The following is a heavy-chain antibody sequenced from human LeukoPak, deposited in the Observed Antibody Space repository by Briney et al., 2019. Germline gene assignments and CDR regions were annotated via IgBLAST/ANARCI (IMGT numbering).Heavy chain of an antibody. CDR2: IYYSGSS. Sequence: SETLSLTCTVSGGSISSYYWSWIRQPPGKGLEWIGYIYYSGSSDYNPPLKSRVTISVDTSKNQFSLKLSSVTAADTALYYCARDRMVDYYYYGMDVWGQGTTVTVSS. CDR1: GGSISSYY. V-gene: IGHV4-59*01. CDR3: ARDRMVDYYYYGMDV. D-gene: IGHD2-15*01. J-gene: IGHJ6*02.